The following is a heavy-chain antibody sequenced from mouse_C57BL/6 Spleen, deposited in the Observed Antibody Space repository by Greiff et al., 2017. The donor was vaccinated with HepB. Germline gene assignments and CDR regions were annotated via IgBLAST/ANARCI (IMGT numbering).Heavy chain of an antibody. CDR3: ARYHYYGSSPLYAMDY. CDR2: IYPGDGDT. D-gene: IGHD1-1*01. CDR1: GYAFSSYW. V-gene: IGHV1-80*01. J-gene: IGHJ4*01. Sequence: VQLQQSGAELVKPGASVKISCKASGYAFSSYWMNWVKQRPGKGLEWIGQIYPGDGDTNYNGKFKGKATLTADKSSSTAYMQLSSLTSEDSAVYFCARYHYYGSSPLYAMDYWGQGTSVTVSS.